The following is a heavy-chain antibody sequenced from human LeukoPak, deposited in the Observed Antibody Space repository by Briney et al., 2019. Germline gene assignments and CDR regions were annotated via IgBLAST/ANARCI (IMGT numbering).Heavy chain of an antibody. CDR1: GGTFSSYA. D-gene: IGHD2-15*01. J-gene: IGHJ4*02. CDR3: ARGGGYCSGGSCYLTY. CDR2: IIPILGIA. V-gene: IGHV1-69*04. Sequence: SVKVFCKASGGTFSSYAISWVRQAPGQGLEWMGRIIPILGIANYAQKFQGRVTITADKSTSTAYMELSSLRSEDTAVYYCARGGGYCSGGSCYLTYWGQGTLVTVSS.